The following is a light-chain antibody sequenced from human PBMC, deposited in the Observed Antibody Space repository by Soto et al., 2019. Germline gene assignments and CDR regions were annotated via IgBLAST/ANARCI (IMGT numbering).Light chain of an antibody. J-gene: IGKJ3*01. V-gene: IGKV1-17*01. CDR2: AAS. Sequence: DIQMTQSPSSLSASVGDSVTFTCRASQGIRNNVAWYQQKPGKAPKRLIYAASSLHPGVPSRFSDSGSGTEFTLTISGLQPEDFATYCCLQHDTYPFTFGPGTKVGIE. CDR3: LQHDTYPFT. CDR1: QGIRNN.